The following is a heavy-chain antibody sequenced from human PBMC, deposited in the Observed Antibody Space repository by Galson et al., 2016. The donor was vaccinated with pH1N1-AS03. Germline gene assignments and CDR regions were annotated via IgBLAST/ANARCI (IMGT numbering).Heavy chain of an antibody. Sequence: SLRLSCAASGFTFGSYWMSWVRQAPGKGLEWVANIKEDGSEKSYVDSVKGRFTISRDNSKNSLYLQMNSLRAEDTAVYYCAKDGRGGWFFDSWGQGTLVTVSS. CDR1: GFTFGSYW. V-gene: IGHV3-7*01. D-gene: IGHD6-19*01. CDR3: AKDGRGGWFFDS. J-gene: IGHJ4*02. CDR2: IKEDGSEK.